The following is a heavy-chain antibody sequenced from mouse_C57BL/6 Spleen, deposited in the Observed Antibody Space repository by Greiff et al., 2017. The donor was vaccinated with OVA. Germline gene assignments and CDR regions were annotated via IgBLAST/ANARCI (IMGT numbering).Heavy chain of an antibody. D-gene: IGHD3-3*01. CDR1: GYAFSSSW. J-gene: IGHJ1*03. V-gene: IGHV1-82*01. CDR3: ARSDTDWYFDV. Sequence: QVQLKESGPELVKPGASVKISCKASGYAFSSSWMNWVKQRPGKGLEWIGRIYPGDGDTNYNGKFKGKATLTADKSSSTAYMQLSSLTSEDSAVYFCARSDTDWYFDVWGTGTTVTVSS. CDR2: IYPGDGDT.